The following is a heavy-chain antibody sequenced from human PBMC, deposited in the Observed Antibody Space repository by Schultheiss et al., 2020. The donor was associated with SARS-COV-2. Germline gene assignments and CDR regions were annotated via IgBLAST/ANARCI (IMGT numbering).Heavy chain of an antibody. CDR2: IWYDGSNK. Sequence: GGSLRLSCAASGFTFSSYAMHWVRQAPGKGLEWVAVIWYDGSNKYYADSVKGRFTISRDNSKNTLYLQMNSLRAEDTAVYYCARAHKYYYGSGSYSYDYWGQGTLVTVSS. CDR3: ARAHKYYYGSGSYSYDY. J-gene: IGHJ4*02. D-gene: IGHD3-10*01. V-gene: IGHV3-30*07. CDR1: GFTFSSYA.